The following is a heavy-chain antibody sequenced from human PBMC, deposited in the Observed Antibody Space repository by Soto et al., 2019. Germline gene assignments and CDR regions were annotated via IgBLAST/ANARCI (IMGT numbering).Heavy chain of an antibody. CDR1: GGSIRGGDYY. CDR3: ARGNGYYCDY. D-gene: IGHD3-22*01. V-gene: IGHV4-31*11. Sequence: QVQLQESGPGLVKPLQTLSLTCAVSGGSIRGGDYYWTWIRQHPWKGLEWIRYIYYSGRTYYNPSLTSRLTMSVDTSKNQFSLKLSSVTAADTAVYYCARGNGYYCDYWGQGILVTVSS. J-gene: IGHJ4*02. CDR2: IYYSGRT.